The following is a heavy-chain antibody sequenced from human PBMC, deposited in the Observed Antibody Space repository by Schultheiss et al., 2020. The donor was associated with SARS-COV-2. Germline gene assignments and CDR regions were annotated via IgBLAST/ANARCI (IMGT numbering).Heavy chain of an antibody. J-gene: IGHJ5*02. V-gene: IGHV4-38-2*02. Sequence: SETLSLTCTVSGGSISSGYYWGWIRQPPGKGLEWIGYIYYSGSTYYNPSLKSRVTISVDTSKNQFSLKLSSVTAADTAVYYCARTLIVATITWFDPWGQGTLVTVSS. D-gene: IGHD5-12*01. CDR3: ARTLIVATITWFDP. CDR1: GGSISSGYY. CDR2: IYYSGST.